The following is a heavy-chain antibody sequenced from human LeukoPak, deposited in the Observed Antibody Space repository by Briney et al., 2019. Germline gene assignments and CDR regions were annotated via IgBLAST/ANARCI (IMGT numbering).Heavy chain of an antibody. V-gene: IGHV4-4*07. D-gene: IGHD6-19*01. CDR1: GGSISSYY. CDR3: ARGRSGWYGQEY. CDR2: IYSTGST. J-gene: IGHJ4*02. Sequence: SETLSLTCTVSGGSISSYYWSWIRQPAGKGLEWIGRIYSTGSTNYNPSLKSRVTTSVDNSKNQFSLKLSSVTAADTAVYYCARGRSGWYGQEYWGQGNLVTVSS.